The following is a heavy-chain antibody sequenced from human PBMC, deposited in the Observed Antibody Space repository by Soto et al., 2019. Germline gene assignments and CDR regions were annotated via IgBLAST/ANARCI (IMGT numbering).Heavy chain of an antibody. J-gene: IGHJ6*02. CDR3: AISLGDCSSTSCPAPQYDYYYYGMDV. V-gene: IGHV1-69*02. D-gene: IGHD2-2*01. CDR2: IIPILGIA. CDR1: GGTFSSYT. Sequence: SVKVSFKASGGTFSSYTISWVRQAPGQGLEWMGRIIPILGIANYAQKFQGRVTITADKSTSTAYMELSSLRSEDTAVSYCAISLGDCSSTSCPAPQYDYYYYGMDVWGQ.